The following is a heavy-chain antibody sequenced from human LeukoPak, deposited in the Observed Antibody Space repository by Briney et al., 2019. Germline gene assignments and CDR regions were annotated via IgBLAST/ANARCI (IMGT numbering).Heavy chain of an antibody. CDR2: IKQDGSEK. CDR3: ATDSSGWPHYYFDY. CDR1: GFTFISYW. D-gene: IGHD6-19*01. V-gene: IGHV3-7*01. Sequence: PGGSLTLSCAASGFTFISYWMSWVRQAPGKGLEWVAYIKQDGSEKYYVDSVKGRFAISTDNAKNSLYLQMNSLRAEDTAVYYCATDSSGWPHYYFDYWGQGTLVTVSS. J-gene: IGHJ4*02.